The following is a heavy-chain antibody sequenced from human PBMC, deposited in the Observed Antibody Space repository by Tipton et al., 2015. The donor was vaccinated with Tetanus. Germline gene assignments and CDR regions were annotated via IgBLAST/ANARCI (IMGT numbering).Heavy chain of an antibody. J-gene: IGHJ4*02. V-gene: IGHV4-59*01. CDR3: AGVTAQRTELYFDH. CDR1: GGSLSGYY. CDR2: VYYTGST. Sequence: TLSLTCAVYGGSLSGYYWTWIRQPPGKGLEWIGYVYYTGSTNHNPSLKSRVTISMDRSKNQISLQLTSVTAADTAVYFCAGVTAQRTELYFDHWGQGTLVPVSS. D-gene: IGHD6-13*01.